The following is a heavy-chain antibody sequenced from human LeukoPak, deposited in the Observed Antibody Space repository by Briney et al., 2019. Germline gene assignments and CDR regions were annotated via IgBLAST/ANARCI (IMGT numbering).Heavy chain of an antibody. CDR3: AREPRFLEWSDDAFDI. V-gene: IGHV1-69*13. D-gene: IGHD3-3*01. Sequence: EASVKVSCKASGGTFSSYAISWVRQAPGQGLEWMGGIIPIFGTANYAQKFQGRVTITADESTSTAYMELSSLRSEDTAVYYCAREPRFLEWSDDAFDIWGQGTMVTVSS. CDR2: IIPIFGTA. J-gene: IGHJ3*02. CDR1: GGTFSSYA.